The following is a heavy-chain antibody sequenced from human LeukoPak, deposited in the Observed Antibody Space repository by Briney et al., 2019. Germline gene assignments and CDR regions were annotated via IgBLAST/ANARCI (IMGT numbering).Heavy chain of an antibody. D-gene: IGHD6-19*01. J-gene: IGHJ4*02. CDR1: GGSFSGYY. CDR2: INHSGST. V-gene: IGHV4-34*01. Sequence: SETLSLTCAVYGGSFSGYYWSWIREPPGKGLEWSGEINHSGSTNHNPSLKSRVTISVDTSKNQFSLKLSSVTAADTAVYYCAREGIAVAGQKFDYWGQGTLVTVSS. CDR3: AREGIAVAGQKFDY.